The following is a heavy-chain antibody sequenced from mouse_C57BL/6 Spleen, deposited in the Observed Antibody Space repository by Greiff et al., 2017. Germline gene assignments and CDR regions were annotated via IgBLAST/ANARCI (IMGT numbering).Heavy chain of an antibody. Sequence: EVMLVESGGGLVQPGGTMKLSCAASVFTFSVAWLDWVRQSPEKGLAWVAEIRNKANNHATYDAESVKGRFTISRDDSKCRVYLQMTSLRAEDTGIYYCTRRWVLRPYYAMDYWGQGTSVTVAS. D-gene: IGHD2-3*01. J-gene: IGHJ4*01. CDR2: IRNKANNHAT. CDR3: TRRWVLRPYYAMDY. CDR1: VFTFSVAW. V-gene: IGHV6-6*01.